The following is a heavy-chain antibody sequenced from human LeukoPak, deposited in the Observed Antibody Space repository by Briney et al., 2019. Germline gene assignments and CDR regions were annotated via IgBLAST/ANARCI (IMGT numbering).Heavy chain of an antibody. J-gene: IGHJ4*02. CDR3: AKDAPRYCSSTSCHSPIFDY. Sequence: PGGSLRLSCAASGFTFSSYAMSWVRQAPGKGLEWVSAISGSGGGTYYADSVKGRFTISRDNSKNTLYLQMNSLRAEDTAVYYCAKDAPRYCSSTSCHSPIFDYWGQGTLVTVSS. V-gene: IGHV3-23*01. D-gene: IGHD2-2*02. CDR1: GFTFSSYA. CDR2: ISGSGGGT.